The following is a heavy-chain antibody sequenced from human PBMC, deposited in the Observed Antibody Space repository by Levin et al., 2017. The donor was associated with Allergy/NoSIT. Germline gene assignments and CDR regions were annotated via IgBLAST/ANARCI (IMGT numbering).Heavy chain of an antibody. CDR1: GGSISSYY. D-gene: IGHD6-13*01. Sequence: SETLSLTCTVSGGSISSYYWSWIRQPPGKGLEWIGYIYYSGSTNYNPSLKSRVTISVDTSKNQFSLKLSSVTAADTAVYYCASSYASSSWTTDYFDYWGQGTLVTVSS. CDR3: ASSYASSSWTTDYFDY. V-gene: IGHV4-59*01. CDR2: IYYSGST. J-gene: IGHJ4*02.